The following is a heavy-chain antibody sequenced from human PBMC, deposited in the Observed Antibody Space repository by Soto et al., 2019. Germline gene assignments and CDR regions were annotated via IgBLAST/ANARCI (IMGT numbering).Heavy chain of an antibody. Sequence: SGPTLVNPTQTLTLTCTFSGFSLSTSGVGVGWIRQPPGKALEWLTLIYWNDDKRYSPSLKSRLTITKDTSKSQVVLTMTNMDPADTATYYCAHRPSGWYLFDYWGQGTLVTVSS. CDR1: GFSLSTSGVG. CDR3: AHRPSGWYLFDY. V-gene: IGHV2-5*01. CDR2: IYWNDDK. D-gene: IGHD6-19*01. J-gene: IGHJ4*02.